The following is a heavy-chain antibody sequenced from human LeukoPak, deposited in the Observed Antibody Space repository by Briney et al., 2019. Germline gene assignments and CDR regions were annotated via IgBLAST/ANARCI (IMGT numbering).Heavy chain of an antibody. Sequence: GGSLRLSCAASGFTFRRHIMVWVRQAPGKGLEWVALISHDGLNDFYIDSVKGRFTISRDTSKNALSLQMHSLRTEDTAVYFCARVAAITSYHFNYMDVWGKGTTVTVSS. J-gene: IGHJ6*04. CDR2: ISHDGLND. D-gene: IGHD3-3*02. V-gene: IGHV3-30*10. CDR1: GFTFRRHI. CDR3: ARVAAITSYHFNYMDV.